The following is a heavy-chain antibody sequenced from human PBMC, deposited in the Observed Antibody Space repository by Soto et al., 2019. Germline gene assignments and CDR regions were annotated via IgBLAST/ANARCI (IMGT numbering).Heavy chain of an antibody. CDR2: IRSKANNYAT. Sequence: EVQLVESGGGLVQPGGSLKLSCAASGFTFSDSAMHWVRQASGKGLEWVGRIRSKANNYATAYAASVKGRFTISRDDSRNTAYLQMNSLKTEDTAVYYCTRHVSGYDSSGYVDYWGQGTLVTVSS. CDR1: GFTFSDSA. CDR3: TRHVSGYDSSGYVDY. D-gene: IGHD3-22*01. V-gene: IGHV3-73*01. J-gene: IGHJ4*02.